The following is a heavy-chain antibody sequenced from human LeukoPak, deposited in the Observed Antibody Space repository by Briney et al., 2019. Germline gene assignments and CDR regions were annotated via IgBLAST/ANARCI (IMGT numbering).Heavy chain of an antibody. V-gene: IGHV3-9*01. CDR3: AKDKEIVVVTGSLDY. J-gene: IGHJ4*02. CDR1: GFTFDDYA. Sequence: GRSLRLSCAASGFTFDDYAMHWVRQAPGKGLEWASGISWNSGSIGYADSVKGRFTISRDNAKNSLYLQMNSLRAEDTALYYCAKDKEIVVVTGSLDYWGQGTLVTVSS. D-gene: IGHD2-21*02. CDR2: ISWNSGSI.